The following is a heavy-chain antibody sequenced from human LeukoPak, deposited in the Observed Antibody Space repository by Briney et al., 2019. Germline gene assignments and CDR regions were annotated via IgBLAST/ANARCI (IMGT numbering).Heavy chain of an antibody. V-gene: IGHV4-59*01. CDR2: IYYSGST. Sequence: SETLSLTCTVSGGSISSYYWSWIRQPPGKGLEWIGYIYYSGSTNYNPSLKSRVTISVDTSKNQFSLKLSSVTAADTAVYYCARDTLAKLRSPTKHRAPHYYYYGMDVWGQGTTVTVSS. CDR3: ARDTLAKLRSPTKHRAPHYYYYGMDV. J-gene: IGHJ6*02. CDR1: GGSISSYY. D-gene: IGHD1-14*01.